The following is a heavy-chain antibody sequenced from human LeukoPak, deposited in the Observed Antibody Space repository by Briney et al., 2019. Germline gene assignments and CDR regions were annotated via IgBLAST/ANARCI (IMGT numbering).Heavy chain of an antibody. Sequence: SVKVSFKASGGPFSSYAISWVRQAPGQGLEWMGGIIPIFGTANYAQKFQGRVTITADESTSTAYMELSSLRSEDTAVYYCAGPRRSGWYYFDYWGQGTLVTVS. D-gene: IGHD6-19*01. V-gene: IGHV1-69*01. CDR1: GGPFSSYA. CDR2: IIPIFGTA. CDR3: AGPRRSGWYYFDY. J-gene: IGHJ4*02.